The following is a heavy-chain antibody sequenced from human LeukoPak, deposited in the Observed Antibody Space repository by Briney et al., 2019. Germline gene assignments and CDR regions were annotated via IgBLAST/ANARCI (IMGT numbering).Heavy chain of an antibody. CDR1: GGSISSYY. D-gene: IGHD3-22*01. V-gene: IGHV4-4*07. J-gene: IGHJ4*02. CDR3: ARDRYYYDSSGYLYFDY. Sequence: SETLSLTCTVSGGSISSYYWSWIRQPAGKGLEWIGRIHTSGSTNYNPSLKSRVTMSVDTSKNQFSLKLSSVTAADTAVYYCARDRYYYDSSGYLYFDYWGQGTLVTVS. CDR2: IHTSGST.